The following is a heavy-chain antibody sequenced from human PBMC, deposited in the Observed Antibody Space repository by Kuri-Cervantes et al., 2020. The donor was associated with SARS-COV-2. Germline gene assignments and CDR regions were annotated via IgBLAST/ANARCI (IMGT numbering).Heavy chain of an antibody. D-gene: IGHD3-22*01. V-gene: IGHV3-23*01. CDR2: FSDRGRT. J-gene: IGHJ4*02. Sequence: GGSLRLSCAASGFSFREYGMTWVRHAPGTGLEWVSTFSDRGRTYYADSVKGRFTISRDNSKNTLYLQMNTLRAEDTAVYYCARDAPIYDSSGLFDYWGQGTLVTVSS. CDR1: GFSFREYG. CDR3: ARDAPIYDSSGLFDY.